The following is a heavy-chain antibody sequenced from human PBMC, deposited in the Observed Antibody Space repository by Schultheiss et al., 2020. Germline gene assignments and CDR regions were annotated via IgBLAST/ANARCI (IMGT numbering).Heavy chain of an antibody. CDR3: ARKRYGSGSYGY. CDR2: IYYSGSA. D-gene: IGHD3-10*01. V-gene: IGHV4-59*08. CDR1: GGSFSGYY. J-gene: IGHJ4*02. Sequence: SETLSLTCAVYGGSFSGYYWSWIRQPPGKGLEWIGYIYYSGSANYNPSLKSRVTISLDKSKNQFSLKLSSVTAADTAVYYCARKRYGSGSYGYWGQGTLVTVSS.